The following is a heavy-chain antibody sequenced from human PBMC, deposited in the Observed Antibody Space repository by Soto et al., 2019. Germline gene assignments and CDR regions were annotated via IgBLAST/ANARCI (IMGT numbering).Heavy chain of an antibody. D-gene: IGHD2-15*01. Sequence: QVQLQESGPGLVKPSQTLSLTCTVSGGSISSGGYYWSWIRQHPGKGLEWIGYIYYSGSTYYNPSLKSRVTISVDTSKNQFSLKLSSATAADTAVYYCARAGPIVVVVAATPSWFDPWGQGTLVTVSS. V-gene: IGHV4-31*03. J-gene: IGHJ5*02. CDR2: IYYSGST. CDR1: GGSISSGGYY. CDR3: ARAGPIVVVVAATPSWFDP.